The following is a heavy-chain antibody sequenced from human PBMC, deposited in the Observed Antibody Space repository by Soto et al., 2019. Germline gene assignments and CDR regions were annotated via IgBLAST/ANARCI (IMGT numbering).Heavy chain of an antibody. CDR3: ARGRQDWWSGPFDY. V-gene: IGHV4-4*07. J-gene: IGHJ4*02. Sequence: SETLSLTCTVSDGSISTYFCNWIRQPAGKGLEWIGRIDNSGNTNYNPSLKSRVTMSADTSRNQFSLKLNSVTAADTAVYYCARGRQDWWSGPFDYWGQVALATVSA. CDR1: DGSISTYF. D-gene: IGHD3-3*01. CDR2: IDNSGNT.